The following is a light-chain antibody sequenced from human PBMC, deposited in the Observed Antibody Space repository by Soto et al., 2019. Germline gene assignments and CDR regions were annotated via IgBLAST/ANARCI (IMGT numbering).Light chain of an antibody. Sequence: QPVLTQSPSASASLGASVKLTCTLSSRHSSYTNAWHQQQPEKGPRYLMKVNSDGSHTKGDGIPDRFSGSSSGAERYLSISSLQPEDEADYYCQTWGTGVRVFGGGTKLTVL. CDR1: SRHSSYT. CDR3: QTWGTGVRV. J-gene: IGLJ2*01. V-gene: IGLV4-69*02. CDR2: VNSDGSH.